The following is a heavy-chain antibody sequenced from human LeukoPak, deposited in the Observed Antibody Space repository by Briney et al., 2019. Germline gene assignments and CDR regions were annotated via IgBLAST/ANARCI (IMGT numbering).Heavy chain of an antibody. D-gene: IGHD1-7*01. V-gene: IGHV4-59*01. CDR2: IYYSGST. CDR3: ARSAGLELRAYYYGMDV. CDR1: GGSISSYY. Sequence: SETLSLTCTVSGGSISSYYWSWIRQPPGKGLEWIGYIYYSGSTNYNPSLKSRVTTSVDTSKNQFSLKLSSVTAADTAVYYCARSAGLELRAYYYGMDVWGQGTTVTVSS. J-gene: IGHJ6*02.